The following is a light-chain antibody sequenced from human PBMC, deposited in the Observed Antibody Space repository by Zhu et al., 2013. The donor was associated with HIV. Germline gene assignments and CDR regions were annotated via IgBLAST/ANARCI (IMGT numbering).Light chain of an antibody. CDR2: DAS. Sequence: DIQLTQSPSTLSASVGDRVTITCRASQTVVTWLAWHQQKPGKAPNLLIYDASNLETGVPSRFSGSGSGTDFTLTISSLQPDDLATYYCQQCHSYPWTFGQGTKVEI. J-gene: IGKJ1*01. V-gene: IGKV1-5*01. CDR3: QQCHSYPWT. CDR1: QTVVTW.